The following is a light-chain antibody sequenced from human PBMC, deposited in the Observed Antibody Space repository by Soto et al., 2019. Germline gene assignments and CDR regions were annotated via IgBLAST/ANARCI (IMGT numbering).Light chain of an antibody. Sequence: EIVLTQSPGTLSLSPGERATLSCRASQSVTSNSLAWYQQKPGQAPRLLIYGASNRVTGTPDRFSGSGSGTEFTFIITRLEPEDFAVYHCHQYGGPPRTFGQGTKVDIK. CDR3: HQYGGPPRT. J-gene: IGKJ1*01. CDR1: QSVTSNS. CDR2: GAS. V-gene: IGKV3-20*01.